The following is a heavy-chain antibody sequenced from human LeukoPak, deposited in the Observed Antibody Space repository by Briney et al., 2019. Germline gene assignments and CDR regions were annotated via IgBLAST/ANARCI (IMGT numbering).Heavy chain of an antibody. CDR3: ARDRYTGYDFDY. CDR1: GFTFSSYW. Sequence: GGSLRLSCAASGFTFSSYWMHWVRQGPGKGLVWVSRINSDGSDTSYADSVRGRFTTSRDNAKNTLYLQMNSLRAEDTAVYFCARDRYTGYDFDYWGQGTLVTVSS. CDR2: INSDGSDT. J-gene: IGHJ4*02. V-gene: IGHV3-74*01. D-gene: IGHD5-12*01.